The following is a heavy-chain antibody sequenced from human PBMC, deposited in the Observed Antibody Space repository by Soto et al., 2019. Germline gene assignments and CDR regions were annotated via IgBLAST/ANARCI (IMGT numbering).Heavy chain of an antibody. J-gene: IGHJ5*02. CDR2: MNPNSGNT. V-gene: IGHV1-8*01. D-gene: IGHD4-17*01. CDR3: ATDDYGDQGWFDP. CDR1: GYTFTSYD. Sequence: QVQLVQSGAEVKKPGASVKVSCKASGYTFTSYDINWVRQATGQGLEWMGWMNPNSGNTGYAQKLQGTVTMTRNTSISTAYMELSSLRSEDTAVYYCATDDYGDQGWFDPWGQGTLVTVSS.